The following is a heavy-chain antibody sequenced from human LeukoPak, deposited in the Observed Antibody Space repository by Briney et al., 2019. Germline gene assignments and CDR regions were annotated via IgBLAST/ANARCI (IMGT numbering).Heavy chain of an antibody. J-gene: IGHJ5*02. Sequence: SETLSLTCTVSGGSISSSSYYWGWIRQPPGKGLEWIGSMYYSGSTNYNPSLKSRVTISVETSKNQFSLKLSSVTAADTAVYYCARGIYWFDPWGQGTLVTVSS. CDR2: MYYSGST. V-gene: IGHV4-39*01. CDR1: GGSISSSSYY. CDR3: ARGIYWFDP.